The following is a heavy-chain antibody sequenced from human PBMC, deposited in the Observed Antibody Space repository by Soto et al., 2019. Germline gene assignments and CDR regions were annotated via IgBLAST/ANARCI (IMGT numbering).Heavy chain of an antibody. CDR1: GFTFSSSI. CDR2: ISSRSNSI. CDR3: ARDLRTP. J-gene: IGHJ5*02. Sequence: PGESLKISCAASGFTFSSSIMNWVRQAPGKGLEWISYISSRSNSIYYADSVRGRFTISRDNAKNSLYLQMKSLSDEDTAVYYCARDLRTPWGQGTLVTVSS. V-gene: IGHV3-48*02.